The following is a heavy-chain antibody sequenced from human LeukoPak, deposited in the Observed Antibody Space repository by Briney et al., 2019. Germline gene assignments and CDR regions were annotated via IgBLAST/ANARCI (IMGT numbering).Heavy chain of an antibody. D-gene: IGHD4-17*01. J-gene: IGHJ4*02. Sequence: PGGSLRLSCAASGFTVSSNYMSWVRQAPGKGLEWVSVIYSGGSTYYADSVKGRFTISRDNSKNTLYLQMNSLRAEDTAVYYCARGQYGDYAPIDYWGQGTLVTVSS. CDR2: IYSGGST. CDR3: ARGQYGDYAPIDY. V-gene: IGHV3-66*01. CDR1: GFTVSSNY.